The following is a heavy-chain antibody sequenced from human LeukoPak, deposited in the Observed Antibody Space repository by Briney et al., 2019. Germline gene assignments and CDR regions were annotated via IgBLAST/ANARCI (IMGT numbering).Heavy chain of an antibody. Sequence: GASVKVSCRASGYTFTSYDINWVRQATGQGLEWMGWMNPNSGNTGYAQKFQGRVTITRNTSISTAYMELSSLRSEDTAVYYCARGAAYDYVWGSSPWDAFDIWGQGTMVTVSS. CDR1: GYTFTSYD. V-gene: IGHV1-8*03. J-gene: IGHJ3*02. D-gene: IGHD3-16*01. CDR2: MNPNSGNT. CDR3: ARGAAYDYVWGSSPWDAFDI.